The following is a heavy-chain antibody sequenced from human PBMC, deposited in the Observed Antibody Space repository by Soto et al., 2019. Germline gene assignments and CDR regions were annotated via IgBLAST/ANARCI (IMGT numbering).Heavy chain of an antibody. CDR2: IDSSTKYT. V-gene: IGHV3-11*05. Sequence: QVQLVESGRGLVRPGGSLRLSCEASGFTFRDYYMTWFRQAPGKGLEWLSYIDSSTKYTNYADSVKGRFTISRDNAKNSLYLQMISLRADDTAVYYCAREYYYTMDVWGQGTMVTVSS. CDR3: AREYYYTMDV. CDR1: GFTFRDYY. J-gene: IGHJ6*02.